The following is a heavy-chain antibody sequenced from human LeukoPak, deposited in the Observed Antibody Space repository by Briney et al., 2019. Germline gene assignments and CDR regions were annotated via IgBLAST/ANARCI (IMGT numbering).Heavy chain of an antibody. CDR1: GFTFSSYS. CDR2: ISSSSSYI. CDR3: AREKMAAAGADAFDI. J-gene: IGHJ3*02. V-gene: IGHV3-21*01. Sequence: GGSLRLSCAASGFTFSSYSMNWVRQAPGKGLEWVSSISSSSSYIYYADSVKGRFTISRDNAKNSLYLQMNSLRAEDTAVYYCAREKMAAAGADAFDIWGQGTMVTVSS. D-gene: IGHD6-13*01.